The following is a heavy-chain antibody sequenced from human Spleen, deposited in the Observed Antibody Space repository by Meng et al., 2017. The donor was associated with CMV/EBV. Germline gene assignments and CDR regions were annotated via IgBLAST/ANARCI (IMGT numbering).Heavy chain of an antibody. CDR3: ARDSGYSSSWYIDY. D-gene: IGHD6-13*01. V-gene: IGHV4-31*02. Sequence: SGDSINRGNHYWSWIRQHPGKGLEWVAHIHHSGGTYFNPSLKSRVAMSVDTSQNQFSLKLSSVTAADTAVYYCARDSGYSSSWYIDYWGQGTLVTVSS. CDR2: IHHSGGT. J-gene: IGHJ4*02. CDR1: GDSINRGNHY.